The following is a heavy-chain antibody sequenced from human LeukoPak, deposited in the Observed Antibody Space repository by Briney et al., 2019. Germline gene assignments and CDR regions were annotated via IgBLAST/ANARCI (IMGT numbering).Heavy chain of an antibody. V-gene: IGHV5-51*01. CDR2: IYPGDSDT. Sequence: GEFLKISCKGSGYSFTSYWIGLGRQMPGKGLEWVGIIYPGDSDTRYSPSFQGQVTISADKSISTAYLQWSSLKASDTAMYYCARQKFGSSRDAFDIWGQGTMVTVSS. D-gene: IGHD3-10*01. CDR3: ARQKFGSSRDAFDI. CDR1: GYSFTSYW. J-gene: IGHJ3*02.